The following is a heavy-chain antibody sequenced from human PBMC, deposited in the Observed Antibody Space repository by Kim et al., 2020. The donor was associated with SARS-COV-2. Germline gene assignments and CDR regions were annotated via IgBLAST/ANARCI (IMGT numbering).Heavy chain of an antibody. Sequence: SDTRYSPSFQGQVTISADKSISTAYLQWSSLKASDTAMYYCASGSGWLGYWGQGTLVTVSS. CDR3: ASGSGWLGY. V-gene: IGHV5-51*01. CDR2: SDT. J-gene: IGHJ4*02. D-gene: IGHD6-19*01.